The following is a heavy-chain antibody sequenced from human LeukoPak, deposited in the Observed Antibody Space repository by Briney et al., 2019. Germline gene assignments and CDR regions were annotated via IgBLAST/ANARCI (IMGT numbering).Heavy chain of an antibody. V-gene: IGHV1-46*01. J-gene: IGHJ4*02. CDR3: AASIVGAPPY. CDR2: INPSGGST. D-gene: IGHD1-26*01. Sequence: ASVTVSCKASGYTFTSYYMHWVRQAPGQGLEWMGIINPSGGSTSYAQKFQGRVTMTRDTSTSTVYMELSSLRSEDTAVYYCAASIVGAPPYWGQGTLVTVSS. CDR1: GYTFTSYY.